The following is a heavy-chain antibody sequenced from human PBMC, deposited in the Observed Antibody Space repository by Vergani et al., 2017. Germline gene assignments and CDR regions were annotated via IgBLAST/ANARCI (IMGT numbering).Heavy chain of an antibody. CDR1: GASINNDFYY. CDR3: ARENKKLRPRGFDL. Sequence: QVQLQESGPGLVKPSQTLSLTCTVSGASINNDFYYWHWIRQPAGKGLEWIGRIYVSGITDYNSSLQSRVSMSVDTSKNQFSLTLTSVTAADTAVYYCARENKKLRPRGFDLWGQGTMVTVSS. CDR2: IYVSGIT. J-gene: IGHJ3*01. V-gene: IGHV4-61*02. D-gene: IGHD4-23*01.